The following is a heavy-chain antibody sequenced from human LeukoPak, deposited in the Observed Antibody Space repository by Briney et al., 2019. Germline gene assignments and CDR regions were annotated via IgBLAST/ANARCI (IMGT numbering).Heavy chain of an antibody. CDR1: GDSVSSNSVA. D-gene: IGHD1-14*01. CDR3: ARGVTAVFDF. V-gene: IGHV6-1*01. J-gene: IGHJ4*02. Sequence: PSQTLSLTCAISGDSVSSNSVAWNWIRQSPSRGLEWLGRTYYRSKWYNDYAVSVKSRITINPDTSKNQLSLQLNSVTPEDTAVYYCARGVTAVFDFWGQGTLVTVSS. CDR2: TYYRSKWYN.